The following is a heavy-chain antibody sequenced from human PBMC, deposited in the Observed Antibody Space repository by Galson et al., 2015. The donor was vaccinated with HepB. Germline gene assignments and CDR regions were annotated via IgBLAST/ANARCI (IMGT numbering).Heavy chain of an antibody. CDR3: ARAYCGGDCYPGYYGMDV. Sequence: SLRLSCAASGFTFSDYYMSWIRQAPGKGLEWVSYISSSSSYTNYADSVKGRFTISRDNAKNSLYLQMNSLRAEDTAVYYCARAYCGGDCYPGYYGMDVWGQGTTVTVSS. J-gene: IGHJ6*02. CDR2: ISSSSSYT. D-gene: IGHD2-21*02. CDR1: GFTFSDYY. V-gene: IGHV3-11*06.